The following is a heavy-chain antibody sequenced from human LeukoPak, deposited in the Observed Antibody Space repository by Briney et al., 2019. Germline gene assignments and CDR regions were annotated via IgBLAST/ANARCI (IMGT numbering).Heavy chain of an antibody. D-gene: IGHD6-13*01. J-gene: IGHJ5*02. V-gene: IGHV3-23*01. Sequence: PGGSLRLSCAASGFTFSSYAMNWVRQAPGKGLEWVSVISGSGGSTYFADSVKGRFTISRDNSKNTLYLQMSSLRAEDTAVYYCAKGSYSNNWGHNWFDPWGQGTLVTVSS. CDR1: GFTFSSYA. CDR3: AKGSYSNNWGHNWFDP. CDR2: ISGSGGST.